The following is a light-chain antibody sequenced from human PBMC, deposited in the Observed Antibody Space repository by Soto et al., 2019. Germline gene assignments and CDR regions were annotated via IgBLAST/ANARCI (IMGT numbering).Light chain of an antibody. CDR1: SGDIGGFDL. V-gene: IGLV2-23*02. CDR2: EVN. J-gene: IGLJ2*01. CDR3: CSYVGIRNFV. Sequence: QSALTQPDSLSGSPGQSITISCTGSSGDIGGFDLVSWYQQHPGKAPKLLLYEVNKRPSGVSNRFSGSKSGNTSSLTISGLHADEEAYYYCCSYVGIRNFVFGGGTKVIVL.